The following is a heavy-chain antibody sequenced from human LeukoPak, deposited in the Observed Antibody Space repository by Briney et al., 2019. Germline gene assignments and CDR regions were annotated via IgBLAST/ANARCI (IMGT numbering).Heavy chain of an antibody. J-gene: IGHJ4*02. CDR3: AKESPAFDY. Sequence: GGSLRLSCAASGFIFTSYAMSWVRPAPGKGLEGVSTISGSGHSIYYADSVKGRFTISRDNSKNTLYLQMNSLRAEDTAVYYCAKESPAFDYWGQGTLVTVSS. CDR1: GFIFTSYA. V-gene: IGHV3-23*01. CDR2: ISGSGHSI.